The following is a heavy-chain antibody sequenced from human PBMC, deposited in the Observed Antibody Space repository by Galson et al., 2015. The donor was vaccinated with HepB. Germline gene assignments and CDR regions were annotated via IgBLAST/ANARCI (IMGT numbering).Heavy chain of an antibody. D-gene: IGHD3-3*01. CDR1: FSSYA. CDR2: IIPIFGTA. CDR3: ARELYYDFWSGYPI. Sequence: FSSYAISWVRQAPGQGLEWMGGIIPIFGTADYAQKFQGRVTITADKSTSTAYMELSSLRSEDTAVYYCARELYYDFWSGYPIWGQGTMVTVSS. V-gene: IGHV1-69*06. J-gene: IGHJ3*02.